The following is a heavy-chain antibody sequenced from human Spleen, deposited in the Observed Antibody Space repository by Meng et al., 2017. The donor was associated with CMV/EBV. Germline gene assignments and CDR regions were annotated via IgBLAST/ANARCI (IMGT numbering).Heavy chain of an antibody. CDR2: ISSSGSTI. D-gene: IGHD3-3*01. V-gene: IGHV3-48*04. CDR1: GFTFSSHW. Sequence: GESLKISCAASGFTFSSHWMNWVRQAPGKGLEWVSYISSSGSTIYYADSVKGRFTISRDNAKNSLYLQMNSLRAEDTAVYYCARDRHPHYDFWSGYQYYYYGMDVWGQGTTVTVSS. CDR3: ARDRHPHYDFWSGYQYYYYGMDV. J-gene: IGHJ6*02.